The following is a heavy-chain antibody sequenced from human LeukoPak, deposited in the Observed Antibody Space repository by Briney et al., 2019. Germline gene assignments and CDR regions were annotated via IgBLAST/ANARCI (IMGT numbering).Heavy chain of an antibody. CDR2: INSEGTST. CDR1: GFTFSYYW. Sequence: GGSLRLSCAASGFTFSYYWMHWVRQAPGKGLVWVSRINSEGTSTSFADSVKGRFTVSRDNAKDTLYLQMNSLRPEDTAVYYCVRSYRDLTGYYNHFDYWGQGNLVTVSS. D-gene: IGHD3-9*01. CDR3: VRSYRDLTGYYNHFDY. V-gene: IGHV3-74*01. J-gene: IGHJ4*02.